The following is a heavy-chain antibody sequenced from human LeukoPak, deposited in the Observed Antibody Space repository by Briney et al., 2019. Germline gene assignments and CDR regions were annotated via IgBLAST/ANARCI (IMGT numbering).Heavy chain of an antibody. V-gene: IGHV4-34*01. CDR2: INHSGST. CDR3: ARVLVRGLSYYYYYMDV. J-gene: IGHJ6*03. CDR1: GGSFSGYY. Sequence: SEALSLTCAVYGGSFSGYYWSWIRQPPGKGLEWIGEINHSGSTYYNPSLKSRVTISVDTSKNQFSLKLSSVTAADTAVYYCARVLVRGLSYYYYYMDVWGKGTTVTVSS. D-gene: IGHD3-10*01.